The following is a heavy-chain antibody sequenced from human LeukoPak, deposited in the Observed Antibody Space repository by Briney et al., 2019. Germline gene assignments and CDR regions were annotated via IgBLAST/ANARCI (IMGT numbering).Heavy chain of an antibody. CDR2: IWYDGSNK. CDR1: GFTFSSYG. CDR3: ARGDYYDSSGYYFPDAFDI. J-gene: IGHJ3*02. D-gene: IGHD3-22*01. V-gene: IGHV3-33*01. Sequence: GRSLRLSCAASGFTFSSYGMHWVRQAPGKGLEWVAVIWYDGSNKYYVDSVQGRFTISGDNSKNTLYLQMSSLRAEDTAVYYCARGDYYDSSGYYFPDAFDIWGQGTMVTVSS.